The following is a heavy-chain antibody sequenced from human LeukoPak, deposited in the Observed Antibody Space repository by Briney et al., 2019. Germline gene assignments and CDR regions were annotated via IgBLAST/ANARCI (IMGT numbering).Heavy chain of an antibody. CDR3: ARDGTVTAGPFDP. Sequence: GGPLRLSCAASGLTFSSYAMSWVRQAPGKGLEWVSAISGSSGHTYYADSVKGRFTISRDNSKNTLYLQMNSLTAEDSAVYYCARDGTVTAGPFDPWGGGTLVTVSS. J-gene: IGHJ5*02. CDR1: GLTFSSYA. D-gene: IGHD4-17*01. CDR2: ISGSSGHT. V-gene: IGHV3-23*01.